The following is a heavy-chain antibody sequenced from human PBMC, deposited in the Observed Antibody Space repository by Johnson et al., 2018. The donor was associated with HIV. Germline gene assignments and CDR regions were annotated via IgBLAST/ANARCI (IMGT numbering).Heavy chain of an antibody. CDR1: GFTFSSFA. Sequence: VQLVESGGGVVQPGRSLTLSCAASGFTFSSFAMSWVRQAPGKGLEWVSAISGSGHSTYYADSVKGRFTISRDSSKNTLYLQMNSLRADDTAVYYCAKEKLELRTGDAFDIWGQGTMVTVSS. D-gene: IGHD1-7*01. J-gene: IGHJ3*02. V-gene: IGHV3-23*04. CDR3: AKEKLELRTGDAFDI. CDR2: ISGSGHST.